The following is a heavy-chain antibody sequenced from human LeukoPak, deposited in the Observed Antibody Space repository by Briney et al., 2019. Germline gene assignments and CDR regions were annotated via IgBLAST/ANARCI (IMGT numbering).Heavy chain of an antibody. D-gene: IGHD3-16*02. CDR2: INWNGGST. CDR1: GFTFDDYG. J-gene: IGHJ3*02. CDR3: ASGVYDYVWGSYRYAPRDAFDI. Sequence: PGGSLRLSCAASGFTFDDYGMSWARQAPGKGLEWVSGINWNGGSTGYADSVKGRFTISRDNARNSLYLQMNSVRAEDTALYYCASGVYDYVWGSYRYAPRDAFDIWGQGTMVTVSS. V-gene: IGHV3-20*04.